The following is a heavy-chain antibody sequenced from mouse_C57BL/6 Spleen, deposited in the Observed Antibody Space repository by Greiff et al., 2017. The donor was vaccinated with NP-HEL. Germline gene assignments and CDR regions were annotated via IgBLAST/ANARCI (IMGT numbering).Heavy chain of an antibody. CDR2: ISDGGSYT. D-gene: IGHD1-1*01. Sequence: DVMLVESGGGLVKPGGSLKLSCAASGFTFSSYAMSWVRQTPEKRLEWVATISDGGSYTYYPDNVKGRFTISRDNAKNNLYLQMSHLKSEDTAMYYCAREGGYYGSSYNYAMDYWGQGTSVTVSS. CDR3: AREGGYYGSSYNYAMDY. J-gene: IGHJ4*01. CDR1: GFTFSSYA. V-gene: IGHV5-4*01.